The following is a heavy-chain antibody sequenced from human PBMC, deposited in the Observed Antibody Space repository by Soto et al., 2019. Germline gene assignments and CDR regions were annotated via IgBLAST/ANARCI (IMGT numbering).Heavy chain of an antibody. D-gene: IGHD6-6*01. CDR2: IYYSGST. CDR1: GGSISSYY. J-gene: IGHJ5*02. Sequence: SETLSLTCTVSGGSISSYYWSWIRQPPGKGLEWIGYIYYSGSTNYNPSLKSRVTISVDTSKNQFSLKLSSVTAADTAVYYCARDGVAYSSSSGWFDPWGQGTLVTVSS. V-gene: IGHV4-59*12. CDR3: ARDGVAYSSSSGWFDP.